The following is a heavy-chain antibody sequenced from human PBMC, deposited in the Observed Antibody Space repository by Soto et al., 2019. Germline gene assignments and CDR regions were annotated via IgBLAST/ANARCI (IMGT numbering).Heavy chain of an antibody. J-gene: IGHJ4*02. CDR1: GFTLSSHA. D-gene: IGHD2-2*01. Sequence: QVQLVESGGGVVQPGRSLRLSCTASGFTLSSHAMHWVRQAPGKGLEWVAITSYDGSNKYHADSVKGRFTISRDNSKNTLSLQMNSLRAEYTAVYYCAREMGYCISTTCPFDYWGQGTLVTVSS. V-gene: IGHV3-30-3*01. CDR3: AREMGYCISTTCPFDY. CDR2: TSYDGSNK.